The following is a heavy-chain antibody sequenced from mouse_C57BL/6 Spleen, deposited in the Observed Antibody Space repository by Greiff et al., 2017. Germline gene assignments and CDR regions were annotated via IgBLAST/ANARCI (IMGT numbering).Heavy chain of an antibody. J-gene: IGHJ4*01. CDR1: GYTFTSYW. Sequence: VQLQQPGAELVKPGASVKMSCKASGYTFTSYWITWVKQRPGQGLEWIGDIYPGSGSTNYNEKFKSKATLTVDTSSSPAYMQLSSLTSENSAVYYCARRDYDAMDDWGQGTSVTVSS. CDR2: IYPGSGST. V-gene: IGHV1-55*01. CDR3: ARRDYDAMDD.